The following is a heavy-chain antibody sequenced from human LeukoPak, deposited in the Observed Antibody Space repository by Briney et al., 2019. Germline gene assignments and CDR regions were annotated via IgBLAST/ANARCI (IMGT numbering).Heavy chain of an antibody. V-gene: IGHV4-34*01. J-gene: IGHJ6*04. D-gene: IGHD3-10*01. Sequence: SETLSLTCAVFDGSFSGYHWSWIRQSPGKGLEWIGEVNHGGTTIYNPSLKSRVTISVDTTKNQFPLKLSSVTAADTAVYYCARGVISVVRGFYYYYGMDVWGKGTTVTVSS. CDR2: VNHGGTT. CDR3: ARGVISVVRGFYYYYGMDV. CDR1: DGSFSGYH.